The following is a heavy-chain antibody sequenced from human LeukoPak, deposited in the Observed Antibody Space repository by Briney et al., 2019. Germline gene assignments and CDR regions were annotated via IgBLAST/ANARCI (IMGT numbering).Heavy chain of an antibody. D-gene: IGHD1-26*01. J-gene: IGHJ4*02. CDR3: VRQAGGAGGQ. CDR1: GFTFGIHY. Sequence: GSLILSCATSGFTFGIHYMSWVRQAPGRGPEWISYISGNGGDIAYADSVKGRFTISRDNAKSFLYLQMNSLRVEDTAVYHCVRQAGGAGGQWGQGTLIAVSS. CDR2: ISGNGGDI. V-gene: IGHV3/OR16-9*01.